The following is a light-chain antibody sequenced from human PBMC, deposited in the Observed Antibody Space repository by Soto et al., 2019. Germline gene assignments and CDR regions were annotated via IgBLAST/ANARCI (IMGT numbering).Light chain of an antibody. J-gene: IGKJ2*01. CDR2: VAS. CDR3: QQYYSYPYT. CDR1: RVITSF. V-gene: IGKV1-8*01. Sequence: AIGRTRSPSPFSPSEGDRVTIPVRGIRVITSFLAWYQQKPGKAPKLLISVASTLQSGVPSRFSGSGSGTDFTLTISSLQSEDFATYYCQQYYSYPYTFGQGTKLEIK.